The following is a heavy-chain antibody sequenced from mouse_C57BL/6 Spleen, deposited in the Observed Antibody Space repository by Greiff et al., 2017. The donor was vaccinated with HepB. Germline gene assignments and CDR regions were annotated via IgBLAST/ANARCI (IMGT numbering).Heavy chain of an antibody. CDR2: IYPGSGST. D-gene: IGHD1-1*01. Sequence: VQLQQPGAELVKPGASVKMSCKASGYTFTSYWITWVKQRPGQGLEWIGDIYPGSGSTNYNEKFKSKATLTVDTSSSTAYMQLSSLTSEDSAVYYCARGNYYGSSYVRYAMDYWGQGTSVTVSS. CDR1: GYTFTSYW. V-gene: IGHV1-55*01. J-gene: IGHJ4*01. CDR3: ARGNYYGSSYVRYAMDY.